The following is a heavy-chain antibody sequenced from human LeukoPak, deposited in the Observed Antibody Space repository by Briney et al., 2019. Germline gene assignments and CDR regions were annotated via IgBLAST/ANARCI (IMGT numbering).Heavy chain of an antibody. CDR3: ARALGTANWFDP. CDR1: GGSISSYY. V-gene: IGHV4-4*07. Sequence: SETLSLTCTVSGGSISSYYWTWIRQPAGKGLEWIGHIYTSGSTNYNPSLKSRVTLSVDTSRNQFSLKVSSVTAADTAVYYCARALGTANWFDPWGQGTLVTVSS. D-gene: IGHD6-13*01. CDR2: IYTSGST. J-gene: IGHJ5*02.